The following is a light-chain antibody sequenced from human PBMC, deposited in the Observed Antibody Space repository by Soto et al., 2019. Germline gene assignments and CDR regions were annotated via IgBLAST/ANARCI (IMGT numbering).Light chain of an antibody. Sequence: NFKLTQPHSVSESPGKTLTISCTRSRGSIASNYVQWYQQRPGSAPTTVIYEDNQRPSGVPDRFSGSIDSSSNSASLTISGLKTEDEADYYCQSYDSSNPVVFGGGTKLTVL. CDR3: QSYDSSNPVV. CDR2: EDN. CDR1: RGSIASNY. V-gene: IGLV6-57*04. J-gene: IGLJ2*01.